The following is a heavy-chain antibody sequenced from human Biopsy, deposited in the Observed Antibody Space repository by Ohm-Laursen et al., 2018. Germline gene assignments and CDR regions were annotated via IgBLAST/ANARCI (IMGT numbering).Heavy chain of an antibody. V-gene: IGHV4-59*01. Sequence: TLSLTRTVSVDFISRYYWLWIRHPRAKALEWRGYVHYTWSTDYNPSLQSRVTISVDTSKNHFSLRMRSVTPADPAIYYCASDRGYYSDRTVPGYFDLWGRGTLVTVSP. CDR3: ASDRGYYSDRTVPGYFDL. J-gene: IGHJ2*01. CDR2: VHYTWST. D-gene: IGHD3-22*01. CDR1: VDFISRYY.